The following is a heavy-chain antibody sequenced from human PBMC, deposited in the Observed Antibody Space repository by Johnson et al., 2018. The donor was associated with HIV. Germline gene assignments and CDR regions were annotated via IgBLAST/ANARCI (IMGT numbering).Heavy chain of an antibody. D-gene: IGHD1-1*01. Sequence: VQLVESGGGLVQRGGSLRLSCAASGFTFSSYWMSWFRQAPGKGLEWVAVISYDGSNKYYTDSVKGRFTISRDNSKNTLYLQMNSLRPEDTAVYYWARNGHGRTPRCAFDIGVQGQWVPFSS. CDR2: ISYDGSNK. CDR3: ARNGHGRTPRCAFDI. V-gene: IGHV3-30*03. J-gene: IGHJ3*02. CDR1: GFTFSSYW.